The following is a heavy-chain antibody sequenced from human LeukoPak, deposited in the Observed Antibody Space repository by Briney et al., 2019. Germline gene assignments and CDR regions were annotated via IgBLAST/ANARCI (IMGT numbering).Heavy chain of an antibody. CDR3: ARGFAPVVIAVYYHYYMDV. V-gene: IGHV1-2*02. CDR2: INPNSGGT. CDR1: GYTFTGYY. J-gene: IGHJ6*03. Sequence: ASVKVSCKASGYTFTGYYMHWVRQAPGQGLEWMGWINPNSGGTNYAQKFQGRVTMTRDTSISTAYMELSRLRSDDTAVYYCARGFAPVVIAVYYHYYMDVWGKGTTVTVSS. D-gene: IGHD3-22*01.